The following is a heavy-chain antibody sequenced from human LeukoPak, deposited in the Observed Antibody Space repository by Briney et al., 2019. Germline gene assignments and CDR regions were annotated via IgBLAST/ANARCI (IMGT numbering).Heavy chain of an antibody. V-gene: IGHV3-64*02. J-gene: IGHJ4*02. Sequence: QPGGSLRLSCAASGFTFSTYDMHWVRQAPGKGLQYVSAISRNGGSTYYADSVKGRFTISRDNSKNTLYLQMGSLRAEDMAVYYCARRDSTGYLDYWGQGTLVTVSS. CDR3: ARRDSTGYLDY. D-gene: IGHD3-22*01. CDR2: ISRNGGST. CDR1: GFTFSTYD.